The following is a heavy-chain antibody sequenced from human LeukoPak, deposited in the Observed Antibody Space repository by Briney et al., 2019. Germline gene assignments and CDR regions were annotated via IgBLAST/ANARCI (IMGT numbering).Heavy chain of an antibody. V-gene: IGHV4-39*01. CDR2: IYYSGST. CDR3: ARHRCSGGSCYPMNWFDP. D-gene: IGHD2-15*01. J-gene: IGHJ5*02. Sequence: PSETLSLTCTVSGGSITSSSYYWGWIRQPPGKGLEWIGSIYYSGSTYYNPSLKSRVTISVDTSKNQFSLKLSSVTAADTAVYYCARHRCSGGSCYPMNWFDPWGQGTLVTVSS. CDR1: GGSITSSSYY.